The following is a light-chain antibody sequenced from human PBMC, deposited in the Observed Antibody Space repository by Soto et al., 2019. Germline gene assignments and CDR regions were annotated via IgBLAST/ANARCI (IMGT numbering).Light chain of an antibody. V-gene: IGKV2-30*01. J-gene: IGKJ5*01. Sequence: VVMTQSPLSLPVTLGQPAFISCRSSQSLVYSDGNTYLTWFQQRPGQSPRRLIYKISDRDSGIPDRFSGSGSATDFILKISRVEAEDVGVYYCMQGTHWPLTFGQGTRLEIK. CDR3: MQGTHWPLT. CDR2: KIS. CDR1: QSLVYSDGNTY.